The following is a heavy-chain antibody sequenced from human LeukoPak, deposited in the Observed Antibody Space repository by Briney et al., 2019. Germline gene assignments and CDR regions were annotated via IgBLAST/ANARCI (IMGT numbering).Heavy chain of an antibody. J-gene: IGHJ5*02. CDR1: GGSISAYY. CDR2: TNYSGNT. V-gene: IGHV4-59*08. Sequence: SETLSLTCTVSGGSISAYYWSWIRQRPGKGLEWIGYTNYSGNTNYNPSLKSRVTISVDTSKNQFSLKLTSATAADTAVYYCASFSWGSGSYNQEAIWSWFDPWGQGTLVIVSS. D-gene: IGHD3-10*01. CDR3: ASFSWGSGSYNQEAIWSWFDP.